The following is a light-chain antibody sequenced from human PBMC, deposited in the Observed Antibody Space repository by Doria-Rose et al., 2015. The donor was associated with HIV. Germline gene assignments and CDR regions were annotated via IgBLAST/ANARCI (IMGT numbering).Light chain of an antibody. CDR2: AAS. Sequence: IQVTQSPSSFSASTGDRVTITCRASQGISSYLAWYQQKPGKAPNLLIYAASTLQSGVPSRFGGSGSGTDFTLTISCLQSEDFATYYCQQYYSYPRAFGQGTQLEIK. CDR1: QGISSY. J-gene: IGKJ5*01. V-gene: IGKV1-8*01. CDR3: QQYYSYPRA.